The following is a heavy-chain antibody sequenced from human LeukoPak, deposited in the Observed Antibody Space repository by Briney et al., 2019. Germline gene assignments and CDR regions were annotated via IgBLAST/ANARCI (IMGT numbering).Heavy chain of an antibody. J-gene: IGHJ5*02. D-gene: IGHD2-2*02. CDR2: INTNTGNP. V-gene: IGHV7-4-1*02. CDR3: ARDGFHCSSTSCYTDWFDP. CDR1: GYTFTSYA. Sequence: ASVKVSCKASGYTFTSYAMNWVRQVPGQGLEWMGWINTNTGNPTYAQGFTGRFVFSLDTSVSTAYLQISSLKAEDTAVYYCARDGFHCSSTSCYTDWFDPWGQGTLVTVSS.